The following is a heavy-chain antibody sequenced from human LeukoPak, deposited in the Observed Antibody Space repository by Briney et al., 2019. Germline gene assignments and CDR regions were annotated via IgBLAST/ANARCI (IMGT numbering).Heavy chain of an antibody. V-gene: IGHV4-59*01. CDR3: ARGYIVATSWFDP. D-gene: IGHD5-12*01. CDR1: GGSLSSYY. Sequence: SETLSLTCTVSGGSLSSYYWSWIRQPPGKGLEWIGYIYYSGSTNYNPSLKSRVTISVDTSKNQFSLKLSSVTAADTAVYYCARGYIVATSWFDPWGQGTLVTVSS. CDR2: IYYSGST. J-gene: IGHJ5*02.